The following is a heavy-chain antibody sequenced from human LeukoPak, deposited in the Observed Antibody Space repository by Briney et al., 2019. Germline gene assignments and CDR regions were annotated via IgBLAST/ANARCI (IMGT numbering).Heavy chain of an antibody. CDR2: INYSGNT. CDR1: GGSVSSGSYY. J-gene: IGHJ4*02. D-gene: IGHD6-19*01. CDR3: ARATAVAGQGAWSDH. V-gene: IGHV4-61*01. Sequence: PSETLSLTCTVSGGSVSSGSYYWSWIRQPPGKGLEWIGNINYSGNTKYNPSLKSRVTISVDTSKNQFSLKLSSVTAADTAVYYCARATAVAGQGAWSDHWGQGTLVTVSS.